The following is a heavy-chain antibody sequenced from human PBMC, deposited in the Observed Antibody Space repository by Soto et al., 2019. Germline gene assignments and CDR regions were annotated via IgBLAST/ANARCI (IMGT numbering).Heavy chain of an antibody. J-gene: IGHJ5*02. CDR3: TTRAILVLPAAHREYNCCDP. V-gene: IGHV4-39*01. CDR2: IYYGGST. CDR1: GGSVSSSGYY. D-gene: IGHD2-2*01. Sequence: PSETLSLTCTVSGGSVSSSGYYRGWIRQPPGKGLDWIGSIYYGGSTYYNPSLKSRVTISVDTSMNQFSLKLSSVTAADTAVYYCTTRAILVLPAAHREYNCCDPSDKGHRIIVSS.